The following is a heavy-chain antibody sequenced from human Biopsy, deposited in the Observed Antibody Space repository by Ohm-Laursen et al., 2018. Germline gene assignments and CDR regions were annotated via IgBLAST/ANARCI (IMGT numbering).Heavy chain of an antibody. CDR3: ARDYDTSGYYYVS. V-gene: IGHV4-39*01. CDR1: GGPFSNNNYY. Sequence: SETLSLTCTVSGGPFSNNNYYWGWIRQPPGKGLEWIGSIFYRGSTHYKPSLKSRVNISVDTSKNQFSLKLNSVTAADTAVYYCARDYDTSGYYYVSWGQGTLVTVSS. J-gene: IGHJ5*02. D-gene: IGHD3-22*01. CDR2: IFYRGST.